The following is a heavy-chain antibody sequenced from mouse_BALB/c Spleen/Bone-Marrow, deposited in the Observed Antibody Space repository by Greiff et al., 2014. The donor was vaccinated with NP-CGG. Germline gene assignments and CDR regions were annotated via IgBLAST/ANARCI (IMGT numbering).Heavy chain of an antibody. D-gene: IGHD2-3*01. CDR3: ARADGFYDY. CDR2: IWSGGST. J-gene: IGHJ2*01. Sequence: VQLQQSGPGLVQPSQSLSITCTVSGFSLTNFGVHWVRQSPGKGLEWLGVIWSGGSTDYNAAFISRLSISKDNSKSQVYFKMDSLQANDTAIYYCARADGFYDYWGQGTTLTVSS. V-gene: IGHV2-2*02. CDR1: GFSLTNFG.